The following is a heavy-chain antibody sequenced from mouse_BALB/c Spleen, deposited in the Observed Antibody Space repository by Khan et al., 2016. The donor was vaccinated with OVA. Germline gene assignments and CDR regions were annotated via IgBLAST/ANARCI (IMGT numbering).Heavy chain of an antibody. Sequence: EVELVESGGDLVKPGGSLKLSCAASGFNFSSYGMSWVRQTPDKRLEWVASISRGGGYTYYADSVKGRFTISRDHAKNTLYLQMSSLKSEDTAMFYCTRAYYGNDYYAMDNWGQGTSVTGSS. J-gene: IGHJ4*01. V-gene: IGHV5-6*01. CDR2: ISRGGGYT. CDR3: TRAYYGNDYYAMDN. D-gene: IGHD2-9*01. CDR1: GFNFSSYG.